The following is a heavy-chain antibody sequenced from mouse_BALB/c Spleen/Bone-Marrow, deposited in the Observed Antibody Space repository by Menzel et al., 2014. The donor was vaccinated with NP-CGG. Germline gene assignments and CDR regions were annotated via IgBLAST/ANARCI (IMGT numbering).Heavy chain of an antibody. D-gene: IGHD2-4*01. J-gene: IGHJ3*01. CDR1: GFTFSSYG. V-gene: IGHV5-6-3*01. Sequence: EVQGVESGGGLVQPGGSLKLSCAASGFTFSSYGMSWVRQTPDKRLEMIATINVNGDTIYHPDSVKGRFTISRDNVKNTLYLQMSSLKSGDTAMCYCARGYDYSSWFAYWGQGTLVTVSA. CDR2: INVNGDTI. CDR3: ARGYDYSSWFAY.